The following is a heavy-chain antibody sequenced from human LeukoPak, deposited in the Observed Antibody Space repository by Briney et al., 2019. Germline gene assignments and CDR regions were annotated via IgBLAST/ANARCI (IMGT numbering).Heavy chain of an antibody. CDR3: ARAPFVYYGSGSYNFDY. V-gene: IGHV1-46*01. D-gene: IGHD3-10*01. Sequence: ASVKVSCKASGYTFTSYDINWVRQAPGQGLEWMGIINPSGGSTSYAQKFQGRVTMTRDTSTSTVYMELSSLRSEDTAVYYCARAPFVYYGSGSYNFDYWGQGTLVTVSS. J-gene: IGHJ4*02. CDR1: GYTFTSYD. CDR2: INPSGGST.